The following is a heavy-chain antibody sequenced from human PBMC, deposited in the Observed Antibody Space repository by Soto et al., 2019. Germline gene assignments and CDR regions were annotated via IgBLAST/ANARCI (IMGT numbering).Heavy chain of an antibody. CDR1: GGTFSSYT. Sequence: QVQLVQSGAEVKKPGSSVIVSCKASGGTFSSYTINWVRQAPGQGLEWVGGIIPMLDTTTFAQKFQGRVTITADDSTSTAYMELSSLRSEDTAMYYCARGDIVASTCFDYWGQGTLVTVSS. CDR2: IIPMLDTT. V-gene: IGHV1-69*01. D-gene: IGHD5-12*01. J-gene: IGHJ4*02. CDR3: ARGDIVASTCFDY.